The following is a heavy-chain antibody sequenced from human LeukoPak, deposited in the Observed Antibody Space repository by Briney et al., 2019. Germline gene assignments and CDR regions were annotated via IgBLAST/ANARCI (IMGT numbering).Heavy chain of an antibody. CDR2: IKQDGREK. J-gene: IGHJ6*03. CDR3: AREFHRGPSYGSGRYYMDV. D-gene: IGHD3-10*01. V-gene: IGHV3-7*01. Sequence: HSGGSLRLSCAASGFTFSSYWMSWVRQAPGRGLEWVANIKQDGREKYYVDSVKGRFTISRDNAKNSLYLQMNSLRAEDTAVYYCAREFHRGPSYGSGRYYMDVWGKGTTVTVSS. CDR1: GFTFSSYW.